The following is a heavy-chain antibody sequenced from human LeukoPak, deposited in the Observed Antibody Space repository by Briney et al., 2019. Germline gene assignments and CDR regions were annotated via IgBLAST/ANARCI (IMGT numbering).Heavy chain of an antibody. Sequence: SETLSLTCVVYGGSFSGYYWSWIRQPPGKGLEWIGEINHSGSTNYNPSLKSRVTISVDTSKNQFSLKLSSVTAADTAVYYCARRHRLYCSGGSCYQNWFDPWGQGTLVTVSS. D-gene: IGHD2-15*01. V-gene: IGHV4-34*01. CDR1: GGSFSGYY. CDR3: ARRHRLYCSGGSCYQNWFDP. J-gene: IGHJ5*02. CDR2: INHSGST.